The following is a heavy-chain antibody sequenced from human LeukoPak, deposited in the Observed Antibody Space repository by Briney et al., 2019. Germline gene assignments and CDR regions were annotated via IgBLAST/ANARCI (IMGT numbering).Heavy chain of an antibody. CDR1: GYTFTGYY. J-gene: IGHJ4*02. CDR3: ARDHCTNGVCSTFDY. V-gene: IGHV1-2*06. Sequence: ASVKVSCKASGYTFTGYYMHWVRQAPGQGLEWMGRINPNSGGTNYAQKFQGRVTMTRDTSISTAYMELSRLRSDDTAVYYCARDHCTNGVCSTFDYWGQGTLVTVSS. CDR2: INPNSGGT. D-gene: IGHD2-8*01.